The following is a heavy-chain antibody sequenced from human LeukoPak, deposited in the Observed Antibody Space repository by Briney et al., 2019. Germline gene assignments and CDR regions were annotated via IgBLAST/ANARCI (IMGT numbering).Heavy chain of an antibody. Sequence: GSLRLSCAASGFTFSSYGMHWVRQAPGKGLEWVAGISYDGSNKYYADSVKGRFTISRDNSKNTLYLQMNSLRAEDTAVYYCARDNGDYYDSSGYSYWGQGTLVTVSS. CDR3: ARDNGDYYDSSGYSY. CDR1: GFTFSSYG. V-gene: IGHV3-30*19. D-gene: IGHD3-22*01. CDR2: ISYDGSNK. J-gene: IGHJ4*02.